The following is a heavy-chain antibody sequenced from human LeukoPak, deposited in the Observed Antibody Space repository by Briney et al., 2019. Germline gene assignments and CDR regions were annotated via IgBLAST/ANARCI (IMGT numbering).Heavy chain of an antibody. D-gene: IGHD3-16*02. CDR2: IYKSGST. J-gene: IGHJ4*02. Sequence: SETLSLTCTVSGDSISSYYWSWLRQPPGKGLDWIASIYKSGSTNYNPSLKSRVTISLDTSKNQFSLNLSAVTAADTAVYYCARGSSLRMGEFSFYRDFDYWGQGILVTVSS. V-gene: IGHV4-59*01. CDR1: GDSISSYY. CDR3: ARGSSLRMGEFSFYRDFDY.